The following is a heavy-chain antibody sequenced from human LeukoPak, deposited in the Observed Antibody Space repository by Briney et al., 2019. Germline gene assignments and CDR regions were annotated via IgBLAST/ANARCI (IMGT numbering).Heavy chain of an antibody. J-gene: IGHJ4*02. V-gene: IGHV4-39*07. D-gene: IGHD3-3*01. CDR2: IYYSGST. CDR3: ARLVVFGSLGGLRFFDY. CDR1: GGSISSSSYY. Sequence: PLETLSLTRTVSGGSISSSSYYWGWIRRPPGKGRGWIGGIYYSGSTYYNPSLKSRVTISVDTSRNHFSLNLSSVTAADTAVYYCARLVVFGSLGGLRFFDYWGQGTLVTVSS.